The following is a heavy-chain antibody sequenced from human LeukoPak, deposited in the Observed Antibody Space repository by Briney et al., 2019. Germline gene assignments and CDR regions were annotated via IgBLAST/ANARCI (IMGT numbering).Heavy chain of an antibody. V-gene: IGHV4-31*03. Sequence: PSETLSLTCTVSGGSISSGGYYWSWIRQHPGKGLEWIGYIYYSGSTYYNPSPKSRVTISVDTSKNQFSLKLSSVTAADTAVYYCARNGRLGELSFAYWGQGTLVTVSS. D-gene: IGHD3-16*02. CDR2: IYYSGST. J-gene: IGHJ4*02. CDR3: ARNGRLGELSFAY. CDR1: GGSISSGGYY.